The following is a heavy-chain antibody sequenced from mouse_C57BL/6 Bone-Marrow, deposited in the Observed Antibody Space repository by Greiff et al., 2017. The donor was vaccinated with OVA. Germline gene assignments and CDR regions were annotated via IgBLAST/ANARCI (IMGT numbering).Heavy chain of an antibody. CDR3: TKIPYDYDVPYAMDY. CDR2: IYPGNSDT. CDR1: GYTFTSYW. Sequence: VQLQQSGTVLARPGASVKMSCKTSGYTFTSYWMHWVKQRPGQGLEWIGAIYPGNSDTSYNQKFKGKAKLTAVTSASTAYMELSSLTNEDSAVYYCTKIPYDYDVPYAMDYWGQGTSVTVSS. V-gene: IGHV1-5*01. J-gene: IGHJ4*01. D-gene: IGHD2-4*01.